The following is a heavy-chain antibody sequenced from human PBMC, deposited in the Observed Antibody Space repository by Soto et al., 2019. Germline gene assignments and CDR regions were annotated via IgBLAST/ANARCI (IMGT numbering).Heavy chain of an antibody. D-gene: IGHD3-22*01. J-gene: IGHJ4*02. CDR1: GFAFSSHA. CDR2: ISGSGGRT. V-gene: IGHV3-23*01. Sequence: GGSLRLSCAASGFAFSSHAMNWVRQAPGKGLEWVSGISGSGGRTYYAGSVKGRLTISRDNSKNTLDLQMNSLRAEDTAVYYCAKGRYSYDSSGHDYWGLGTLVTVSS. CDR3: AKGRYSYDSSGHDY.